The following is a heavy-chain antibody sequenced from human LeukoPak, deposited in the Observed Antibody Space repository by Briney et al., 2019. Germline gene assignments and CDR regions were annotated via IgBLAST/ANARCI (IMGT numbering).Heavy chain of an antibody. CDR3: ARGSTGDKSNN. Sequence: PSETLSPTCTVSGGSITSGGYYWSWIRQLPGKGLEWIGYIYYSGTTSYNPSLKSRLTISLDTSENQFSLKLSSVTAADTAVYYCARGSTGDKSNNWGQGTLVTVSS. J-gene: IGHJ4*02. D-gene: IGHD7-27*01. V-gene: IGHV4-31*03. CDR2: IYYSGTT. CDR1: GGSITSGGYY.